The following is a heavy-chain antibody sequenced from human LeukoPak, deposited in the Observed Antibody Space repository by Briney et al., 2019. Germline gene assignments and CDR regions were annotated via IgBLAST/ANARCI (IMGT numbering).Heavy chain of an antibody. V-gene: IGHV1-2*02. J-gene: IGHJ3*02. D-gene: IGHD2-2*01. CDR2: INPNSGGT. CDR1: GYTFTGYY. Sequence: GASVKVSCKASGYTFTGYYMHWVRQAPGQRLEWMGWINPNSGGTNYAQKFQGRVTMTRDTSISTAYMELSRLTSDDTAVYYCASSVYYCSSTSCRPGDAFDIWGQGTMVTVSS. CDR3: ASSVYYCSSTSCRPGDAFDI.